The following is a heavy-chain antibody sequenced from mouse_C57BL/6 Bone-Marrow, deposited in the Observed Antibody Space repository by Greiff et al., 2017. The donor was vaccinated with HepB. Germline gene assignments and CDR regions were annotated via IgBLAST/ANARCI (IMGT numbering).Heavy chain of an antibody. J-gene: IGHJ2*01. V-gene: IGHV1-15*01. CDR2: IDPETGGT. CDR1: GYTFTDYE. Sequence: VQLQQSGAELVRPGASVTLSCKASGYTFTDYEMHWVKQTPVHGLEWIGAIDPETGGTAYNQKFKGKAILTADKSSSTAYMELRSLTSEDSAVYHCTRRSTMITTCGYYFDYWGQGTTLTVSS. D-gene: IGHD2-4*01. CDR3: TRRSTMITTCGYYFDY.